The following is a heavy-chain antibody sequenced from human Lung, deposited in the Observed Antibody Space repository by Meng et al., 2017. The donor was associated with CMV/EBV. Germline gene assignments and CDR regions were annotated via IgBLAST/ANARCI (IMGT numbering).Heavy chain of an antibody. V-gene: IGHV3-7*01. CDR3: ARAWAEYCSGGSCYGAFDV. CDR2: IKKDGSEK. CDR1: EATVPNYW. J-gene: IGHJ3*01. D-gene: IGHD2-15*01. Sequence: GGSLRLXFLPSEATVPNYWMSWVRQAPGKGLEWVANIKKDGSEKYYVDSVKGRFTISRDNAKNSLYLQMNSLRVEDTAVYYCARAWAEYCSGGSCYGAFDVWXQGTMVTVSS.